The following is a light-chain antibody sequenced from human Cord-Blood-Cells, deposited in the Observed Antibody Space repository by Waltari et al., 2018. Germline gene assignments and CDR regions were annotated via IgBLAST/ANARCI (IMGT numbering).Light chain of an antibody. V-gene: IGKV1-39*01. J-gene: IGKJ2*01. CDR3: QQSYSTPYT. CDR1: QSISSY. Sequence: DIQMTQSPFSLSASVGARVTITCRASQSISSYVNWYQQKPGKAPKLLIYAASSLQSGVPSRFSGSGSGTDFTLTISSLQPEDFATYYCQQSYSTPYTFGQGTKLEIK. CDR2: AAS.